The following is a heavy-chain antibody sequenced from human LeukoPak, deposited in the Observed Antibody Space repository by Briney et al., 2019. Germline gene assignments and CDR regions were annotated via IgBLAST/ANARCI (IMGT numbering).Heavy chain of an antibody. Sequence: GGSLRLSCAASGFTFSDYWMNWVRQAPGKGLEWVANIKQDGSEKYSLDSVKGRFTISRDNARNSLYLQMNSLRAEDTAVYYCSRLVYSSGWSYYFDYWGQGILVTVSS. V-gene: IGHV3-7*04. J-gene: IGHJ4*02. D-gene: IGHD6-19*01. CDR2: IKQDGSEK. CDR3: SRLVYSSGWSYYFDY. CDR1: GFTFSDYW.